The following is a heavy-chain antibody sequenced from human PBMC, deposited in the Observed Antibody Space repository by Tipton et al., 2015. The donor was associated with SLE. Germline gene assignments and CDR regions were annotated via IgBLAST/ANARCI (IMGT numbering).Heavy chain of an antibody. Sequence: GLVKPSETLSLTCTVSGGSISSGSHYWGWIRQSPGKGLEWIGSIYHSGNTYYNPSLQSRITISQDTSKNLFSLKLTSVTAADTAVYYCARLRWYFDLWGRGTLVTVSS. CDR1: GGSISSGSHY. CDR2: IYHSGNT. CDR3: ARLRWYFDL. V-gene: IGHV4-39*07. J-gene: IGHJ2*01.